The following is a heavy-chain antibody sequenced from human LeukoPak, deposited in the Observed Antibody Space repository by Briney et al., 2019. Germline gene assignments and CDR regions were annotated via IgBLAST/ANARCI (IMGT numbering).Heavy chain of an antibody. Sequence: SETLSLTCTVSGGSISSYYWSWIRQPPGKGLEWIGYIYYSGSTNYNPSLKSRVTVSVDTSKNQFSLKLTSVTAADTAVYYCARGGTKIVVALRGQGTLVTVSS. D-gene: IGHD3-22*01. CDR2: IYYSGST. CDR1: GGSISSYY. CDR3: ARGGTKIVVAL. V-gene: IGHV4-59*01. J-gene: IGHJ4*02.